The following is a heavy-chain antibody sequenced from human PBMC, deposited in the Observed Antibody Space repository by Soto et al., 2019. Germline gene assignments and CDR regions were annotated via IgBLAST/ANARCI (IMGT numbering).Heavy chain of an antibody. CDR2: MYYRDSI. Sequence: QVQLQESGPGLVKPSETLSLTCTVSGGSISSVYWSWIRQPPGQGLEWIGYMYYRDSINYNPSLKSRVIISVDTSKNQFSLCLNSVTAADTAVYYCARAYYDASGYGLDPWGQGTLVTFSS. CDR1: GGSISSVY. V-gene: IGHV4-59*01. J-gene: IGHJ5*02. D-gene: IGHD3-22*01. CDR3: ARAYYDASGYGLDP.